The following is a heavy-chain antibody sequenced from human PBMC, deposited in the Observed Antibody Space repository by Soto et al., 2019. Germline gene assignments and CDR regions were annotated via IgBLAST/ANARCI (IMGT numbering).Heavy chain of an antibody. CDR3: ARVFAVAEYYGMDV. J-gene: IGHJ6*02. CDR2: TYYRSKWFY. V-gene: IGHV6-1*01. CDR1: GDSVSSNSVV. Sequence: PSQTLSLSCAISGDSVSSNSVVWNWIRQSPSRGLEWLGRTYYRSKWFYEYAESVRSRIAINPDPSKNQFSLQLNSVTPEDTAVYYCARVFAVAEYYGMDVWGQGTTVTVSS. D-gene: IGHD3-3*01.